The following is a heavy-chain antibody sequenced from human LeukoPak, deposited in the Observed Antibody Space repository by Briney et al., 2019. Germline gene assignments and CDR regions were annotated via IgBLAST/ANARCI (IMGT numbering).Heavy chain of an antibody. CDR3: ARARRQWLVGANIRGDNPPYYYDY. Sequence: SETLSLTCAVSGGSISSSNWWSWVRQPPGQGLEWIGEIYHSGRTNYSPSLKSRVTISADTSKNQFSLKLRSVTAADTAVYYCARARRQWLVGANIRGDNPPYYYDYWGQGILVTVSS. J-gene: IGHJ4*02. V-gene: IGHV4-4*02. CDR1: GGSISSSNW. CDR2: IYHSGRT. D-gene: IGHD6-19*01.